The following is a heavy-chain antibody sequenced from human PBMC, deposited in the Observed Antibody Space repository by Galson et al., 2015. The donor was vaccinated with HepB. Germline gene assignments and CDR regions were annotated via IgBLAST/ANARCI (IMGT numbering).Heavy chain of an antibody. J-gene: IGHJ4*02. Sequence: LRLSCAASGFTFSSYSMNWVRQAPGKGLEWVSSISSSSSYIYYADSVKGRFTISRDNAKNSLYLQMNSLRAEDTAVYYCARVSCSGGSCLEAYWGQGTLVTVSS. D-gene: IGHD2-15*01. CDR2: ISSSSSYI. CDR1: GFTFSSYS. V-gene: IGHV3-21*01. CDR3: ARVSCSGGSCLEAY.